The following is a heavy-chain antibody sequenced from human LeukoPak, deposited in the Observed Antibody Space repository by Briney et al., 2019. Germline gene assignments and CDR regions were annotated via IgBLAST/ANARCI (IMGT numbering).Heavy chain of an antibody. Sequence: SETLSLTCTVSGGSISSYYWSWIRQPPGKGLEWIGYIYYSGSTNYNPSLKSRVTISVDTSKNQFSLKLSSVTAADTAVYYCARGIDYGILTPFDYWGQGTLVTVSS. CDR1: GGSISSYY. CDR3: ARGIDYGILTPFDY. D-gene: IGHD3-9*01. V-gene: IGHV4-59*01. J-gene: IGHJ4*02. CDR2: IYYSGST.